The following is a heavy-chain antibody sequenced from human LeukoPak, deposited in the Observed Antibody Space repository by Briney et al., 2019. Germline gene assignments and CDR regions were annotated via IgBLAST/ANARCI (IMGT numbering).Heavy chain of an antibody. CDR2: ISAYNGNT. CDR3: ARGADILTGYHYGMDV. Sequence: ASVKVSCKASGYTFTSCGISWVRQAPGQGLEWMGWISAYNGNTNYAQKLQGRVTMTTDTSTSTAYMELRSLRSDDTAVYYCARGADILTGYHYGMDVWGQGTTVTVSS. V-gene: IGHV1-18*01. D-gene: IGHD3-9*01. J-gene: IGHJ6*02. CDR1: GYTFTSCG.